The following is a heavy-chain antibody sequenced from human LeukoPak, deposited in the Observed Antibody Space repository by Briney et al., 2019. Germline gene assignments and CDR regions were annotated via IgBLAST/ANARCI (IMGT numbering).Heavy chain of an antibody. CDR1: GFTFSSYA. Sequence: GGSLRLSCAASGFTFSSYAMSWVRQAPGKGLEWVANIKQDGSEKYYVDSVKGRFTISRDNAKNSLYLQMNSLRAEDTAVYYCARDYGRSRDYGMDVWGQGTTVTVSS. J-gene: IGHJ6*02. D-gene: IGHD3-10*01. CDR2: IKQDGSEK. V-gene: IGHV3-7*01. CDR3: ARDYGRSRDYGMDV.